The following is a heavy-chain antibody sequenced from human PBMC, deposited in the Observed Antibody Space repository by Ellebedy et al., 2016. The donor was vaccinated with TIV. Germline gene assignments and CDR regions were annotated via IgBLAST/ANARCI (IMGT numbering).Heavy chain of an antibody. CDR3: ARDMGSIAARHGMDV. CDR1: STYA. CDR2: ISPYNGHT. Sequence: AASVKVSCKASSTYAINWVRQAPGQGLEWMGWISPYNGHTDYAQKLQGRVTMTSDTSTSTAYMELTSLRSDDTAVYYCARDMGSIAARHGMDVWGQGTTVTVSS. J-gene: IGHJ6*02. V-gene: IGHV1-18*01. D-gene: IGHD6-6*01.